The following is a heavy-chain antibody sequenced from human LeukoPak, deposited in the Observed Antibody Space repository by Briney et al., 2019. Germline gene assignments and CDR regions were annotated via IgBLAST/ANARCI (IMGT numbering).Heavy chain of an antibody. J-gene: IGHJ4*02. Sequence: GGALRLSCSAPGFIFWEYSLSWGRQAPGKGVEWVSTISGAGDNTNYADSVTGRFTISRDNSKNTLYLQMNSLRAEDTAVYYCARGSWRLVRGAASFESWGQGTLVTVSS. CDR1: GFIFWEYS. CDR2: ISGAGDNT. CDR3: ARGSWRLVRGAASFES. V-gene: IGHV3-23*01. D-gene: IGHD3-10*01.